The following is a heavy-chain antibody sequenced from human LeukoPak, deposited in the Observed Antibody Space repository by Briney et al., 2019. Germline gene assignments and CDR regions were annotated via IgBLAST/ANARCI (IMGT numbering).Heavy chain of an antibody. V-gene: IGHV1-8*01. CDR1: GYTFTSYD. D-gene: IGHD4-23*01. CDR3: ARTTILPDYGGKSPKFDP. J-gene: IGHJ5*02. CDR2: MNPNSGNT. Sequence: GASVKVSCKASGYTFTSYDINWVRQATGQGLEWMGWMNPNSGNTGYAQKFQGRVTMTRNTSISTAYMELSSLRSEDTAVYYCARTTILPDYGGKSPKFDPWGRGTLVTVSS.